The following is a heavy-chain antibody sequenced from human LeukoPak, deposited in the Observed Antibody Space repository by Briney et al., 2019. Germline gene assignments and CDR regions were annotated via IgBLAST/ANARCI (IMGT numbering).Heavy chain of an antibody. V-gene: IGHV3-53*01. CDR2: IYSGGST. D-gene: IGHD3-22*01. CDR1: GFTVSSNY. Sequence: GGSLRLSCAASGFTVSSNYMSWVRQAPGKGLEWVSVIYSGGSTYYADSVKGRFTISRDNSKNTLYLRMNSLRAEDTAVYYCARDSYYYDSSGYPPYYYYYYGMDVWGQGTTVTVSS. J-gene: IGHJ6*02. CDR3: ARDSYYYDSSGYPPYYYYYYGMDV.